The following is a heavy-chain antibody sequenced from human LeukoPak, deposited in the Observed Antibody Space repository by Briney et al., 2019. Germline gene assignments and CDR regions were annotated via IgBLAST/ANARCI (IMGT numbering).Heavy chain of an antibody. CDR2: IYTSGST. V-gene: IGHV4-61*02. D-gene: IGHD2-2*03. CDR1: GGSISSGSYY. J-gene: IGHJ4*02. CDR3: ARGPLLDDYFDY. Sequence: SETLSLTCTVSGGSISSGSYYWSWIRQPAGKGLEWIGRIYTSGSTNYNPSLKSRVTISVDTSKNQFSLKLSSVTAADTAVYYCARGPLLDDYFDYWGQGTLVTVSS.